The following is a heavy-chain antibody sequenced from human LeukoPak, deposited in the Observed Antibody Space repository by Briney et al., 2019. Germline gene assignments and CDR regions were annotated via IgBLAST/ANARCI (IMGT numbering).Heavy chain of an antibody. CDR3: VRMTGITSAGTVVSSRTDL. CDR1: GFTFSKYA. V-gene: IGHV3-64*01. CDR2: ISGDGAGT. D-gene: IGHD6-13*01. J-gene: IGHJ4*02. Sequence: QPGGSLRLSCAASGFTFSKYAMHWVRQAPGKELEYVAGISGDGAGTFYANSVKGRFTISRDNSKSTLYLQMGSLRAEDMAVYYCVRMTGITSAGTVVSSRTDLWGQGTLVTVSS.